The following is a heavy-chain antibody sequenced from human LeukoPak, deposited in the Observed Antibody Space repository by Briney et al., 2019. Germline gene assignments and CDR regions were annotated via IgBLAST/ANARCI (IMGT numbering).Heavy chain of an antibody. Sequence: PSETLSLTCSVSGDSISGYYWGWIRQPPGKELEWIGYIHSSGGTHYNPPLESRVTLSVDTSKNQFSLKLTSVTAADTAVYYCARHHRSGSGGTFFDYWGQGTLVTVSS. D-gene: IGHD3-22*01. CDR1: GDSISGYY. CDR2: IHSSGGT. CDR3: ARHHRSGSGGTFFDY. V-gene: IGHV4-4*09. J-gene: IGHJ4*02.